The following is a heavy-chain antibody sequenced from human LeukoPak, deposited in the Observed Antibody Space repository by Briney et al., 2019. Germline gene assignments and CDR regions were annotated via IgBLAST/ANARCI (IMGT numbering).Heavy chain of an antibody. D-gene: IGHD1-14*01. CDR1: GFTFSDYY. J-gene: IGHJ4*02. Sequence: GGSLRLSCAASGFTFSDYYMSWIRQAPGKGLVWVSLIVSDGSRTTYADSVKGRFTISRDNAKNTLYLEMNSLRAEDTAVYYCARDRGYNLDYWGQGTLVTVSS. CDR3: ARDRGYNLDY. V-gene: IGHV3-74*01. CDR2: IVSDGSRT.